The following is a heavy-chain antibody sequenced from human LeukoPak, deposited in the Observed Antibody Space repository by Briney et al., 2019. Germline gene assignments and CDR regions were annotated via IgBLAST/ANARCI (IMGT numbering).Heavy chain of an antibody. Sequence: ASVTVSCTGSGYTFTTYGISWVGQAPGQGGEGMGWITTYNGKTHYAQKFQCRVTMTADTSTRTVSMELRSLRSDDTAVYYCARDAVGSVFDVLDYWGQGTLVTVSS. CDR1: GYTFTTYG. CDR3: ARDAVGSVFDVLDY. D-gene: IGHD2-15*01. CDR2: ITTYNGKT. V-gene: IGHV1-18*04. J-gene: IGHJ4*02.